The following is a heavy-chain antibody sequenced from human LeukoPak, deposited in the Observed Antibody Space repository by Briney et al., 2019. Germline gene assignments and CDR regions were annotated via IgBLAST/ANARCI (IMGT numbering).Heavy chain of an antibody. CDR1: GFTFDDYA. CDR3: AKDSGSMTTTIFDY. D-gene: IGHD4-11*01. CDR2: ISWNSGSI. Sequence: PGGSLRLSCAASGFTFDDYAMHWVRQAPGKGLEWVSGISWNSGSIGYADSVKGRFTITRDNAMNPVYLQMNSLRAEDTALYYCAKDSGSMTTTIFDYWGQGTLVTVSS. V-gene: IGHV3-9*01. J-gene: IGHJ4*02.